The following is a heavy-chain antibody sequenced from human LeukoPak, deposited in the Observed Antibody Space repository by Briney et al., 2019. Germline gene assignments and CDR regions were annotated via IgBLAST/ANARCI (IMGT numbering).Heavy chain of an antibody. V-gene: IGHV4-34*01. CDR2: INHSGST. Sequence: PSETLSLTCAVYVGSFSGYYWSWIRQPPGKGLEWIGEINHSGSTNYNTSLKSRVTISVDTSKNQFSLKLSSVTAADTAVYYCARPRFGELNAFDIWGQGTMVTVSS. CDR1: VGSFSGYY. CDR3: ARPRFGELNAFDI. J-gene: IGHJ3*02. D-gene: IGHD3-10*01.